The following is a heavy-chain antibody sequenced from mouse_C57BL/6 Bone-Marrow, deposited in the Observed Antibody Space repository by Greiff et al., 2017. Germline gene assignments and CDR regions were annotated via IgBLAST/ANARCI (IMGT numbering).Heavy chain of an antibody. D-gene: IGHD1-1*01. CDR1: GYTFTSYW. Sequence: QVQLQQPGPELVRPGSSVKMSCKASGYTFTSYWLHWVKQRPIQGLEWIGNIDPSDSETHYNQKFKDKATLTVDKSSSTAYMQLSSLTSEDSAVYYCARSFTVVAPFDYWGQGTTLTVSS. V-gene: IGHV1-52*01. CDR2: IDPSDSET. CDR3: ARSFTVVAPFDY. J-gene: IGHJ2*01.